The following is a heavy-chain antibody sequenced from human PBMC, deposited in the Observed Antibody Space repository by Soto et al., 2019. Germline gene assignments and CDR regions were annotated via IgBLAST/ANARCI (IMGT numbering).Heavy chain of an antibody. CDR1: GFTFSNYA. Sequence: SLRLSCAASGFTFSNYAMRWVRQAPGQGLEWVSSISNSGGDTHYPDSVKGRFTISRDNSKNTLYLQMDSLRAEDTAVYYCAKVLYNSYYNLLDVWGQGTTVTVSS. D-gene: IGHD1-1*01. J-gene: IGHJ6*02. V-gene: IGHV3-23*01. CDR3: AKVLYNSYYNLLDV. CDR2: ISNSGGDT.